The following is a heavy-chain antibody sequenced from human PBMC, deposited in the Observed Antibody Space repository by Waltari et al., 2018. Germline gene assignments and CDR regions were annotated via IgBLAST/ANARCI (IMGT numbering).Heavy chain of an antibody. J-gene: IGHJ5*02. CDR3: AKNLLSSGSYDGGNH. D-gene: IGHD3-10*01. CDR2: ISAAGDSA. Sequence: EVHLVESGGGLVQPGGSLTLSCEASGFPFRSYAMNWVRQAPGKGLEWVSLISAAGDSAYYIDSVKGRFTGSRDNSKNTLYLQINSLRVEDTAIYYCAKNLLSSGSYDGGNHWGQGTLVTVSS. V-gene: IGHV3-23*04. CDR1: GFPFRSYA.